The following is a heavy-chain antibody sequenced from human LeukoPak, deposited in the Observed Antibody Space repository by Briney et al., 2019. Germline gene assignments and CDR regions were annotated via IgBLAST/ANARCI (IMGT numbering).Heavy chain of an antibody. CDR1: GYTFTSYD. V-gene: IGHV1-8*03. CDR2: MNPNSGNT. D-gene: IGHD3-3*01. J-gene: IGHJ6*03. CDR3: ARVTGITIFGVVTKIPYYYMDV. Sequence: GASVKVSCKASGYTFTSYDINWVRQATGQGLEWMGWMNPNSGNTGYAQKFQGRVTITRNTSISTAYMELSSLRSEDTAVYYCARVTGITIFGVVTKIPYYYMDVWGKGTTVTVSS.